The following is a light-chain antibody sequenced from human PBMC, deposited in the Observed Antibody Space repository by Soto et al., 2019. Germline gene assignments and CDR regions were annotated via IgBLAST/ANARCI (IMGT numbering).Light chain of an antibody. CDR1: SSDVGGHNS. J-gene: IGLJ1*01. CDR3: SSFTSTVTYG. Sequence: QSARTQPASVSGSPGQSITISCTGTSSDVGGHNSVSWYRQDPVKAPKLMIYDVSNRPSGVSDRFSGSKSGNTASLTISGLQIEDEADYKCSSFTSTVTYGFRTGTKVTV. CDR2: DVS. V-gene: IGLV2-14*01.